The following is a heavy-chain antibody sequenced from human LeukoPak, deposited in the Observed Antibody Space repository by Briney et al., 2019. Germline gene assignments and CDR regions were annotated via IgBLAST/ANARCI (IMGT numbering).Heavy chain of an antibody. CDR3: AAKDLIDH. Sequence: GGSLRLSCAASGFTFSNYDMHWVRQAPGKGLEWVAVISYDGSNKYYADSVKGRFTISRDNSKNTLYLQMNSLRAEDTAVYYCAAKDLIDHWGQGTLVTVSS. CDR1: GFTFSNYD. CDR2: ISYDGSNK. V-gene: IGHV3-30-3*01. J-gene: IGHJ4*02.